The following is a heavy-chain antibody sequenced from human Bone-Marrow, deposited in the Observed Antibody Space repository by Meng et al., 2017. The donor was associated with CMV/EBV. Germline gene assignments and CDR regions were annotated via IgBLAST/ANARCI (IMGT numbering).Heavy chain of an antibody. CDR3: ARGRIVDAVVVPAAIRENAFDI. CDR1: GFTFSNYW. CDR2: IDNDGSTT. J-gene: IGHJ3*02. V-gene: IGHV3-74*01. D-gene: IGHD2-2*02. Sequence: GGSLRLSCAASGFTFSNYWMHWLRQVPGKGLEWVSRIDNDGSTTDYADSVKGRFTISRDNAKNTLYLQMNSLRGEDTAVYYCARGRIVDAVVVPAAIRENAFDIWGQGPMVTVSS.